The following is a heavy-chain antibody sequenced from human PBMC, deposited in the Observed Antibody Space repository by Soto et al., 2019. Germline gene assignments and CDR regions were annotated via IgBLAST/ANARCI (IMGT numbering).Heavy chain of an antibody. J-gene: IGHJ5*02. CDR2: IYYSGST. CDR3: ARAYSSGWYKWYDP. CDR1: GGSISSGGYY. D-gene: IGHD6-19*01. Sequence: SETLSLTCTVSGGSISSGGYYWSWIRQHPGKGLEWIGYIYYSGSTYYNPALKSRVTISVDTSKNQFSLKLSFVTAADTAVYYCARAYSSGWYKWYDPWGQGTLVTVSS. V-gene: IGHV4-31*03.